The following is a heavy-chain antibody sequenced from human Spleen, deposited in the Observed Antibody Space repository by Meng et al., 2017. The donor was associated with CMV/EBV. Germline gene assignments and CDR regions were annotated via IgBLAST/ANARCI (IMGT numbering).Heavy chain of an antibody. CDR3: ARVKPYYYGMDV. CDR2: INHSGST. V-gene: IGHV4-34*01. J-gene: IGHJ6*02. CDR1: GGSFSGYY. Sequence: CAVYGGSFSGYYWSWIRQPPGKGLEWIGEINHSGSTNYNPSLKSRVTISVDTSKNQFSLKLSSVTAADTAVYYCARVKPYYYGMDVWGQGTTVTVSS.